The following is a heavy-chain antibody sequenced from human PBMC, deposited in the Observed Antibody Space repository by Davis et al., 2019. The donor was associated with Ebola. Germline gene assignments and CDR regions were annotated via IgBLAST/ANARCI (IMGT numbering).Heavy chain of an antibody. V-gene: IGHV3-21*04. CDR3: ARKEGGPNPFDY. J-gene: IGHJ4*02. CDR2: ISSSSSYI. D-gene: IGHD3-16*01. Sequence: GGSLRLSCAASGFTVSSNYMSWVRQAPGKGLEWVSSISSSSSYIYYADSVKGRFTISRDNAKNSLYLQMNGLTVEDTAVYYCARKEGGPNPFDYWGQGTLVTVSP. CDR1: GFTVSSNY.